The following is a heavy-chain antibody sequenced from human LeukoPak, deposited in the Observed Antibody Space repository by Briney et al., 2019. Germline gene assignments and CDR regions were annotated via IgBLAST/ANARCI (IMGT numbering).Heavy chain of an antibody. V-gene: IGHV3-7*05. CDR1: GFTFSIYW. D-gene: IGHD3-10*01. CDR2: IKQDGSEK. Sequence: AGGSLRLSCAASGFTFSIYWMSWVRQAPGKGLEWVANIKQDGSEKYYVDSVKGRFTISRDNAKNSLFLQMNSLRAEDTAVYYCARLRYYVSGSNYYYFDYWGQGTLVTVSS. J-gene: IGHJ4*02. CDR3: ARLRYYVSGSNYYYFDY.